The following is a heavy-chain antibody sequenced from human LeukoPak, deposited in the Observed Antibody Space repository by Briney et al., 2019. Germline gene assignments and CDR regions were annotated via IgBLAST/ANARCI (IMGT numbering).Heavy chain of an antibody. D-gene: IGHD3-16*01. Sequence: GGSLRLSCAASGFTFSSYEMNWVRQAPGKGLEWVSYISGSGSLIYYAASVKGRFTISRDNAKNSLYLQMNSLRAEDTAVYYCARAAPTTVWGRYFDLWGRGTLVTVSS. J-gene: IGHJ2*01. V-gene: IGHV3-48*03. CDR1: GFTFSSYE. CDR3: ARAAPTTVWGRYFDL. CDR2: ISGSGSLI.